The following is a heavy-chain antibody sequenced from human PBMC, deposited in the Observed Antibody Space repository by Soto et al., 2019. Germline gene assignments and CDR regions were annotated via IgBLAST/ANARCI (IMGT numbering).Heavy chain of an antibody. CDR1: GYTFTGYY. Sequence: ASVKVSCKASGYTFTGYYMHWVRQAPGQGLEWMEWINPNSGGTNYAQKFQGRVTMTRDTSISTAYMELSRLRSDDTAVYYCARVYYDFWSGYHNWFDPWGQGTLVTVSS. J-gene: IGHJ5*02. V-gene: IGHV1-2*02. CDR3: ARVYYDFWSGYHNWFDP. D-gene: IGHD3-3*01. CDR2: INPNSGGT.